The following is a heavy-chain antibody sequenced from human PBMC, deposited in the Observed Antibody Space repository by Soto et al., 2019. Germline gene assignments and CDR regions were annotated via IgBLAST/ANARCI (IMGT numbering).Heavy chain of an antibody. D-gene: IGHD3-10*01. J-gene: IGHJ4*02. Sequence: KPSETLSLTCTVSGGSISNYYWSWIRQPPGKGLEWIGYIFYSGSTKYNPSLKSRATISIDTSKNQVSLKLSSVTAEDTAVYYCATLPRGHWGQGTLVTVS. V-gene: IGHV4-59*08. CDR3: ATLPRGH. CDR1: GGSISNYY. CDR2: IFYSGST.